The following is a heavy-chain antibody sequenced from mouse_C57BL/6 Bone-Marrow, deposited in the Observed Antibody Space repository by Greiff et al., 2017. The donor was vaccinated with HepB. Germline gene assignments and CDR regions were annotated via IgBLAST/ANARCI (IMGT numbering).Heavy chain of an antibody. J-gene: IGHJ4*01. CDR1: GFTFSDYG. CDR3: ARRYGSSSVYAMDY. Sequence: EVKLMESGGGLVKPGGSLKLSCAASGFTFSDYGMHWVRQAPEKGLEWVAYISSGSSTIYYADTVKGRFTISRDNAKNTLFLQMTSLRSEDTAMYYCARRYGSSSVYAMDYWCQGTSVTVSS. CDR2: ISSGSSTI. V-gene: IGHV5-17*01. D-gene: IGHD1-1*01.